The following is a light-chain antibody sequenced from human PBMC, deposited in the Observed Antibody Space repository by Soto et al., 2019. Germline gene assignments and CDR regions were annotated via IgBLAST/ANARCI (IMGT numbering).Light chain of an antibody. Sequence: EIVMTQSPATLSVSPGERVTLSCRASQSVSSNLAWYQQKPGQAPRLLIYGASTRATGIPARFSGSGSGTEFTRTISSLQSEDFAVYYCQHYNNWPRTFGQGTKVEIK. CDR1: QSVSSN. V-gene: IGKV3-15*01. CDR2: GAS. J-gene: IGKJ1*01. CDR3: QHYNNWPRT.